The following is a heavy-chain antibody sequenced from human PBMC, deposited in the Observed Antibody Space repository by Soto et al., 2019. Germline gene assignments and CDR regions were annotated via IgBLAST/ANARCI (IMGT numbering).Heavy chain of an antibody. Sequence: QVQLVQSGAEVKNPGASVKVSCKASGYTFTSYGISWVRQAPGQGLEWMGWISADNGKTNYAQKRQGRVTMTTETSTCTAYWELRSLRSYVTAVYYCVRYSRSGSYSGAFCYYCGMDVWGQGTTVTVSS. CDR1: GYTFTSYG. V-gene: IGHV1-18*01. J-gene: IGHJ6*02. CDR2: ISADNGKT. D-gene: IGHD3-10*01. CDR3: VRYSRSGSYSGAFCYYCGMDV.